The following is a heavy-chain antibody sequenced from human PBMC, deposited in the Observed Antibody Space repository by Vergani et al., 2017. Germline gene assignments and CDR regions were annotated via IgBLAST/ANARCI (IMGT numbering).Heavy chain of an antibody. CDR1: GASIRSSYYY. J-gene: IGHJ4*02. V-gene: IGHV4-39*07. D-gene: IGHD4-23*01. Sequence: QLQLQESGPGLVKPSATLSLTCSVSGASIRSSYYYWGWIRQPPGKGLEWIASIYYSGSTNYNPSLKSRVTISVDTSKNQFSLKLSSVTAADTAVYYCAREIYGGNRWGQGTLVTVSS. CDR3: AREIYGGNR. CDR2: IYYSGST.